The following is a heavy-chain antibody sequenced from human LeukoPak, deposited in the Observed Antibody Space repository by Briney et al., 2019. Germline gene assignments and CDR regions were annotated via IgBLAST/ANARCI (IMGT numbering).Heavy chain of an antibody. D-gene: IGHD2-2*01. CDR1: GYSISTGRY. CDR3: ARSLSTAGIDY. CDR2: IYQSGST. J-gene: IGHJ4*02. V-gene: IGHV4-38-2*01. Sequence: SETLSLTCAVSGYSISTGRYWGWIPQPPGKGLEWIGSIYQSGSTYYNPSLKSRVTISVDTSKNQFSLNLRSVTAADTAVYYCARSLSTAGIDYWGQGTLVTVSS.